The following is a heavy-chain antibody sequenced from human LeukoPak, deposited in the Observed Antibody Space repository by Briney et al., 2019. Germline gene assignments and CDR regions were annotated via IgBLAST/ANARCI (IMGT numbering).Heavy chain of an antibody. V-gene: IGHV3-73*01. J-gene: IGHJ4*02. CDR3: VTGGNSGSVY. D-gene: IGHD4-23*01. CDR1: GFTFSGSA. CDR2: IRSKANSYAT. Sequence: GGSLKLSCAASGFTFSGSAMHWVRQASGKGLEWVGRIRSKANSYATAYAASVKGRFTISRDDSKNRAYLQMNSLKTEGTAVYYCVTGGNSGSVYWGQGTLVTVSS.